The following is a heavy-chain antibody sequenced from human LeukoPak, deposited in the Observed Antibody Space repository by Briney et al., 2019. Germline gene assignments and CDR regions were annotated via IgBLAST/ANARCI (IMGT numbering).Heavy chain of an antibody. Sequence: PGGSLRLSCAASGFTFSSYGMHWVRQAPGKGLEWVAVISYDGSNKYYADSVKGRFTISRDNSKNTLYLQMNSLRAEDTAVYYCARDVEMAIFDYWGQGTLVTVSS. CDR1: GFTFSSYG. D-gene: IGHD5-24*01. J-gene: IGHJ4*02. V-gene: IGHV3-30*03. CDR2: ISYDGSNK. CDR3: ARDVEMAIFDY.